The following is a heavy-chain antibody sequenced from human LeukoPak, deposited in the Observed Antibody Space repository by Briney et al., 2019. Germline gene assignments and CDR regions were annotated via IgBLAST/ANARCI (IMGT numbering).Heavy chain of an antibody. CDR2: IIPIFGTA. D-gene: IGHD1-14*01. CDR3: ARERGGDQTTWFDP. Sequence: GASVKVSCKASGGTFSSYAISWVRQAPGQGLAWMGGIIPIFGTAHYPQKFQGRVTITADKSTSTAYMELSSLRSEDTAVYYCARERGGDQTTWFDPWGQGTLVTVSS. CDR1: GGTFSSYA. V-gene: IGHV1-69*06. J-gene: IGHJ5*02.